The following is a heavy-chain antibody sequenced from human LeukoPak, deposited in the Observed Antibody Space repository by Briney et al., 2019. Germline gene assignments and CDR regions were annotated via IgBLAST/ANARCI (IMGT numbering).Heavy chain of an antibody. CDR3: ARDREEYSSSSDAFDI. Sequence: ASVKVSCKASGYSFTGYYIHWVRQAPGQGLEWMGWINPNGGGTNYAQKFQGRVTMTRDTSISTVYLEVSSLRPDDTAVYYCARDREEYSSSSDAFDIWGQGTMVTVSS. CDR2: INPNGGGT. V-gene: IGHV1-2*02. CDR1: GYSFTGYY. J-gene: IGHJ3*02. D-gene: IGHD6-6*01.